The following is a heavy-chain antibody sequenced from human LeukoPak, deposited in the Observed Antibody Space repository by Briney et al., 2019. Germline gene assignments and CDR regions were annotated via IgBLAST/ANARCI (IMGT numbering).Heavy chain of an antibody. CDR3: ARLIAKLPPTYWYGIDV. J-gene: IGHJ6*02. D-gene: IGHD3-22*01. V-gene: IGHV4-34*01. CDR1: GGSFSGYC. Sequence: SETLSLTCAVYGGSFSGYCWSWIRQPPGQGLEWIGEINHSGSTNYNPSLKSRVTISVDTSKNQFSLKLSSVTAADTAVYYCARLIAKLPPTYWYGIDVWGQGTTVTVSS. CDR2: INHSGST.